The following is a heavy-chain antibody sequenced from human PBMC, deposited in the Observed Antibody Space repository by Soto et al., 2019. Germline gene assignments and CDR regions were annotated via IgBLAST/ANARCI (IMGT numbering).Heavy chain of an antibody. J-gene: IGHJ5*02. CDR1: GFTFSSYW. V-gene: IGHV3-74*01. Sequence: GGSLRLSCAASGFTFSSYWMHWVRQAPGKGLVWVSRINSDGSSTSYADSVKGRFTISRDNAKNTLYLQMNSLRAEDPAVYYCARGSSSWYNWFDPWGQGTLVTVSS. CDR2: INSDGSST. CDR3: ARGSSSWYNWFDP. D-gene: IGHD6-13*01.